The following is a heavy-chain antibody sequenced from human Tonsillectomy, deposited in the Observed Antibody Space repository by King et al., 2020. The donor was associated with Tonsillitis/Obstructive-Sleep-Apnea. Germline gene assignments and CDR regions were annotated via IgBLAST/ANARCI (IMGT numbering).Heavy chain of an antibody. V-gene: IGHV2-26*01. Sequence: VTLKESGPVLVKPTETLTLTCTVSGFSLSNARMGVSWIRQPPGKALEWLAHIFSSDEKSSSTSLKSRLTISKDTSKSQVVLTMTNMDPVDTATYYCARIQGDFWSGYHTNNWFDPWGQGTLVTVSS. J-gene: IGHJ5*02. D-gene: IGHD3-3*01. CDR1: GFSLSNARMG. CDR2: IFSSDEK. CDR3: ARIQGDFWSGYHTNNWFDP.